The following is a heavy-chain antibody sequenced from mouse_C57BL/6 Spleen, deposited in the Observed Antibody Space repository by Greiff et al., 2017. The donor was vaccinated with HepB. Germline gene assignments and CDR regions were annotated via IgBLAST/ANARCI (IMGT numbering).Heavy chain of an antibody. V-gene: IGHV1-64*01. CDR3: ARKMGGPTAQAFAY. D-gene: IGHD3-2*02. J-gene: IGHJ3*01. Sequence: QVQLQQPGAELVKPGASVKLSCKASGYTFTSYWMHWVKQRPGQGLEWIGMIHPNSGSTNYNEKFKSKATLTVDKSSSTAYMQLSSLTSEDSAVYYCARKMGGPTAQAFAYWGQGTLVTVSA. CDR1: GYTFTSYW. CDR2: IHPNSGST.